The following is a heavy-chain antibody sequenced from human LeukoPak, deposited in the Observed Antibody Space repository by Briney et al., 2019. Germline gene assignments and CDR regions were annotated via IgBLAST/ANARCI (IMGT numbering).Heavy chain of an antibody. Sequence: SETLSLTCTVSGYAIISGGFSWNWIRQPPGKGLEWIGCIYDRGPAHYNPSLKSRFTISVDRPKNQFSLKLSSVTAADTAVYYCAREGGYDFWSDTDYYYYMDVWGKGTTVTVSS. J-gene: IGHJ6*03. CDR2: IYDRGPA. CDR3: AREGGYDFWSDTDYYYYMDV. CDR1: GYAIISGGFS. D-gene: IGHD3-3*01. V-gene: IGHV4-30-2*01.